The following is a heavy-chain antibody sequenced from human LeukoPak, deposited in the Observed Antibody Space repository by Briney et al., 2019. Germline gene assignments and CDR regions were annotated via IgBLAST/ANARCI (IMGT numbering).Heavy chain of an antibody. D-gene: IGHD1-7*01. Sequence: GGCLRLLWAVSGFTVSSYAMSWVRQARGKWLEWVSGISGDGGSTNYAGSVKGRFTISRDNSRNTLYLQMHSLRAEDTAVYCCAKGYNSNYYYLDSWGQGTLVTVSS. CDR1: GFTVSSYA. J-gene: IGHJ4*02. V-gene: IGHV3-23*01. CDR3: AKGYNSNYYYLDS. CDR2: ISGDGGST.